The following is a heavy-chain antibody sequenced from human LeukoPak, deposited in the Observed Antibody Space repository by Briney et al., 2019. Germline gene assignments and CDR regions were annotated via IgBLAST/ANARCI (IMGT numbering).Heavy chain of an antibody. CDR3: ARAVVMAGLRPYIWFDP. D-gene: IGHD6-19*01. Sequence: SETLSLTCTVSGGSISSYRWSWIRQPPGKGLEWIGYIYTSGSTNHNPSLKSRVIISVDTSKNQFSLKLSSVTAADTAVYYCARAVVMAGLRPYIWFDPWGQGTLVTVSS. V-gene: IGHV4-4*09. J-gene: IGHJ5*02. CDR2: IYTSGST. CDR1: GGSISSYR.